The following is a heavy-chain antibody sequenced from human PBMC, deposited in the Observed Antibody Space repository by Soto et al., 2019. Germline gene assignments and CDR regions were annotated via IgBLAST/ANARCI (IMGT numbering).Heavy chain of an antibody. J-gene: IGHJ6*03. D-gene: IGHD5-12*01. CDR3: ARRYSGYDSHYYYYRDV. CDR1: GFTFSSYW. CDR2: IKQDGSEK. Sequence: EVQLVESGGGLVQPGGSLRLSCAASGFTFSSYWMSWVRQAPGKGLEWVANIKQDGSEKYYVDSVKGRFTISRDNAKNSLYLQKNSLRAEDTAVYYCARRYSGYDSHYYYYRDVWGKGTTVTVSS. V-gene: IGHV3-7*01.